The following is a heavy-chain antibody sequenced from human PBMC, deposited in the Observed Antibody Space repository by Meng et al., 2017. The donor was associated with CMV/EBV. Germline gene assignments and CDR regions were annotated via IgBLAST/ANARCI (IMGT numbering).Heavy chain of an antibody. V-gene: IGHV1-2*02. J-gene: IGHJ5*02. CDR2: INPNSGGT. CDR1: GYTLTGYY. Sequence: LVQAGAEVKKPGASLKVSCKAAGYTLTGYYMHWVRQAPGQGLEWMGWINPNSGGTNYAQKFQGRVTMTRDTSISTAYMELSRLRSDDTAVYYCARGPLGEYSNYDAPWGQGTLVTVSS. CDR3: ARGPLGEYSNYDAP. D-gene: IGHD4-11*01.